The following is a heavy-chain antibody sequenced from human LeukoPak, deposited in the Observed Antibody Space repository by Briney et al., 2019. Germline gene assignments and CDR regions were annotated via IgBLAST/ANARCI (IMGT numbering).Heavy chain of an antibody. V-gene: IGHV3-7*01. CDR1: GFTFSSYW. Sequence: GGSLRLSCAASGFTFSSYWMSWVRQAPGKGLDWVANIRGDGNEKNYVDSVKGRFTISRDNAKNLVFLQMNSLRDEDSAVYYCARSVWPEGYWGQGTLVTVSS. CDR3: ARSVWPEGY. J-gene: IGHJ4*02. CDR2: IRGDGNEK. D-gene: IGHD2-21*01.